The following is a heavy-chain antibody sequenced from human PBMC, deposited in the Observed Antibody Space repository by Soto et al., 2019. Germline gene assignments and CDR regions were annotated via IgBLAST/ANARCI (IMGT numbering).Heavy chain of an antibody. CDR2: INPSGGST. D-gene: IGHD6-13*01. Sequence: ASVKVSCKASGYTFTSYYMHWVRQAPGQGLEWMGIINPSGGSTSYAQKFQGRVTMTRDTSTSTVYMELSSLRSEDTAVYYCARAAIISMSSSLPLDYWRQGTLVAGS. CDR1: GYTFTSYY. CDR3: ARAAIISMSSSLPLDY. V-gene: IGHV1-46*01. J-gene: IGHJ4*02.